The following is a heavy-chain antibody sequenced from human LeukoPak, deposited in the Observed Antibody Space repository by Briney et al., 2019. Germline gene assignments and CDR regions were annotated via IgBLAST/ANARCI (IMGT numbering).Heavy chain of an antibody. CDR2: ISGSGGST. V-gene: IGHV3-23*01. D-gene: IGHD3-10*01. Sequence: PSETLSLTCTVSGDSISSRYWSWIRLPPGKGLEWVSAISGSGGSTYYADSVKGRFTISRDNSKNTLYLQMNSLRAEDTAVYYCAKDLPNLRGVYYYYMDVWGKGTTVTVSS. J-gene: IGHJ6*03. CDR3: AKDLPNLRGVYYYYMDV. CDR1: GDSISSRY.